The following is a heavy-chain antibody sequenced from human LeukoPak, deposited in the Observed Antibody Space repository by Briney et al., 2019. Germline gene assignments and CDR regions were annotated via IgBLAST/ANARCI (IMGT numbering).Heavy chain of an antibody. D-gene: IGHD1-20*01. CDR2: ISSSSSYT. CDR1: GFTFSDYY. V-gene: IGHV3-11*05. Sequence: GGSLRLSCAASGFTFSDYYMSWIRQAPGKGLEWVSYISSSSSYTNYADSVKGRFTISKDNAKNSLYLQMNSLRAEDTAVYYCARVVHDNLNYWGQGTLVTVSS. J-gene: IGHJ4*02. CDR3: ARVVHDNLNY.